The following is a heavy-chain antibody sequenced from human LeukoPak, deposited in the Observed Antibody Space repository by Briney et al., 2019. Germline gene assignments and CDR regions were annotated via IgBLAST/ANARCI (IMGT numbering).Heavy chain of an antibody. CDR3: ARLYSSSLGRVFDY. V-gene: IGHV4-59*01. D-gene: IGHD6-13*01. Sequence: PSETLSLTCTVSGGSISSYYWGWMRQPPGKGLEWIGYIYYSGSTNYSPSLKSRVTISVDTSKNQFSLKLSSVTAADTAVYYCARLYSSSLGRVFDYWGQGTLVTVSS. CDR2: IYYSGST. CDR1: GGSISSYY. J-gene: IGHJ4*02.